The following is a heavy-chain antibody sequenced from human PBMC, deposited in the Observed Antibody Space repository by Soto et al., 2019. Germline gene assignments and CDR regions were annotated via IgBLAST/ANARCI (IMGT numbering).Heavy chain of an antibody. J-gene: IGHJ4*02. CDR3: ASFLGVDYDYGDKPLDY. CDR2: IIPIFGTA. Sequence: QVQLVQSGAEVKKPGSSVKVSCKASGGTFSSYAISWVRQAPGQGLEWMGGIIPIFGTANYAQKFQGRVAITADKSTSTAYMELSSLRSEDTAVYYCASFLGVDYDYGDKPLDYWGQGTLVTVSS. D-gene: IGHD4-17*01. V-gene: IGHV1-69*06. CDR1: GGTFSSYA.